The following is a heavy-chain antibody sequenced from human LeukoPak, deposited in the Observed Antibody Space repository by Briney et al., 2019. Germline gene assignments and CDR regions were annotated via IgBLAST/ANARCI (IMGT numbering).Heavy chain of an antibody. CDR1: GYTFTSYG. Sequence: ASVKVSCKASGYTFTSYGISWVRQAPGQGLEWMGWISAYNGNTNYAQKLQGRVTMTTDTSTSTAYMELRSLRSDDTAVYYCARDSLYYYDSSGSGYWGQGTLVTVSS. V-gene: IGHV1-18*01. D-gene: IGHD3-22*01. J-gene: IGHJ4*02. CDR2: ISAYNGNT. CDR3: ARDSLYYYDSSGSGY.